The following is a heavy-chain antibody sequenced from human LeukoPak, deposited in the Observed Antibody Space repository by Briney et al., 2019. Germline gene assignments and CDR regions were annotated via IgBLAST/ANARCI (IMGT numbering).Heavy chain of an antibody. J-gene: IGHJ4*02. D-gene: IGHD3-10*01. Sequence: GGSLRLSCAASGFTFSSYDMHWVRQATGKGLEWVSAIGTAGDTYYPNSVKGRFTISRENAKNSLYLQMNSLRAGDTAVYYCARAGLYGSGSSFFEYWGQGTLVTVSS. CDR1: GFTFSSYD. CDR2: IGTAGDT. CDR3: ARAGLYGSGSSFFEY. V-gene: IGHV3-13*01.